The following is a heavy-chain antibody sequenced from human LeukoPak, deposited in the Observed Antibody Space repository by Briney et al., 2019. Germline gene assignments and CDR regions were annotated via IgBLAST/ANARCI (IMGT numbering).Heavy chain of an antibody. Sequence: PSETLSLTCTVSGASLSFTSHSWGWVRQSPGKGLEWMATFHSSGSTFYNPSLQSRVTISADTSKSQFSLNLSSLTAADTAVYYCARLPTGFPNWFDTWGQGTLVTVSS. CDR1: GASLSFTSHS. J-gene: IGHJ5*02. D-gene: IGHD4-17*01. CDR2: FHSSGST. CDR3: ARLPTGFPNWFDT. V-gene: IGHV4-39*01.